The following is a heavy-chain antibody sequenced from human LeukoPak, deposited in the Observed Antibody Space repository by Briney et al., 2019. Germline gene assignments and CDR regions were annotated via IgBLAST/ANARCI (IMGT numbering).Heavy chain of an antibody. V-gene: IGHV4-39*01. CDR2: IYYSGTT. J-gene: IGHJ6*03. CDR1: GGSISDTSHS. CDR3: ARHTYTYAKYYYYMDV. D-gene: IGHD5-18*01. Sequence: SETLSLTCTVSGGSISDTSHSWGWTRQPPGEGLEWIGSIYYSGTTYYNPSLNSRVTISVDTSKNQFSLELSFVTAADTALYYCARHTYTYAKYYYYMDVWGKGTTVTVSS.